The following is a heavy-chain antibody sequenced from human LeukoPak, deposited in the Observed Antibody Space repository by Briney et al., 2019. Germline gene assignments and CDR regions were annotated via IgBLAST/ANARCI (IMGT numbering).Heavy chain of an antibody. CDR2: IYTSGST. V-gene: IGHV4-4*07. CDR3: ARDDRSATDFWSGYPNDAFDI. D-gene: IGHD3-3*01. Sequence: SETLSLTCTVSGGSISSYYWSWIRQPAGKELEWIGRIYTSGSTNYNPSLKSRVTMSVDTSKNQFSLKLSSVTAADTAVYYCARDDRSATDFWSGYPNDAFDIWGQGTMVTVSS. J-gene: IGHJ3*02. CDR1: GGSISSYY.